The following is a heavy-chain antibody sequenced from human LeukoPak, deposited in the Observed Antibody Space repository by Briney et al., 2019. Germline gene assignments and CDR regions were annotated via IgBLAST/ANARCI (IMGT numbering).Heavy chain of an antibody. J-gene: IGHJ4*02. CDR2: IYTSGST. CDR3: AREGSMYYYDSSGYLGY. V-gene: IGHV4-61*02. Sequence: PSQTLSLTCIVSGGSISSGSYYWSWIRQPAGKGLEWIGRIYTSGSTNYKPSLKSRVTISVDTSKNQFSLKLSSVTAADTAVYYCAREGSMYYYDSSGYLGYWGQGTLATVSS. D-gene: IGHD3-22*01. CDR1: GGSISSGSYY.